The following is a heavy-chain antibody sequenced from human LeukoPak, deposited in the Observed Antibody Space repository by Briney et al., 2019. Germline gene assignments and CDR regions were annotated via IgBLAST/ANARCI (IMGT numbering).Heavy chain of an antibody. V-gene: IGHV4-39*01. CDR1: GGSINSNTYY. Sequence: SETLSLTCAVSGGSINSNTYYWCWIRQSPGKGLEWIGSVYSSGSTFYNPSLKSRVAISADTSKNQFSLRLSAVTAPDTAVYYCARRSRSGFFDYWGQGTLVTVSS. D-gene: IGHD3-10*01. J-gene: IGHJ4*02. CDR3: ARRSRSGFFDY. CDR2: VYSSGST.